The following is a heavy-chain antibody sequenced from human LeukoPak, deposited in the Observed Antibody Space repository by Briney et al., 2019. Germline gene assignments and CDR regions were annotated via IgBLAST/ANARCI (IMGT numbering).Heavy chain of an antibody. CDR2: IYHSGST. J-gene: IGHJ4*02. CDR3: ASVSSYYYGSGSYWY. Sequence: GSLRLSCAASGFTFSNAWMSWVRQPPGKGLEWIGEIYHSGSTNYNPSLKSRVTISVDKSKNQFSLKLSSVTAADTAVYYCASVSSYYYGSGSYWYWGQGTLVTVSS. D-gene: IGHD3-10*01. CDR1: GFTFSNAW. V-gene: IGHV4-4*02.